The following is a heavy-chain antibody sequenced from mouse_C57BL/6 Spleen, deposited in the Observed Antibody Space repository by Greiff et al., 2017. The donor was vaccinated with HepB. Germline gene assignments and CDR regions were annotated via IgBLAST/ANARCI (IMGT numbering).Heavy chain of an antibody. D-gene: IGHD1-1*01. V-gene: IGHV5-6*01. CDR2: ISSGGSYT. J-gene: IGHJ2*01. Sequence: EVKLMESGGDLVKPGVSLKLSCAASGFTFSSYGMSWVRQTPDKRLEWVATISSGGSYTYYPDSVKGRFTISRDNAKNTLYLQMSSLKSEDTAMYYCARDYYGSSQSHFDYWGQGTTLTVSS. CDR1: GFTFSSYG. CDR3: ARDYYGSSQSHFDY.